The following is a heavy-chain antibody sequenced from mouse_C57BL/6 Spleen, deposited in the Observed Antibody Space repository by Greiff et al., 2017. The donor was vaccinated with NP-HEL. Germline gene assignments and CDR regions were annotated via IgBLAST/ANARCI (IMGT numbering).Heavy chain of an antibody. CDR1: GYTFTNYW. J-gene: IGHJ1*03. CDR3: ARWWDWYFDV. D-gene: IGHD1-1*02. Sequence: QVQLQQSGAALVRPGTSVKMSCKASGYTFTNYWIGWAKQRPGHGLEWIGDIYPGGGYTNYNEKFKGKATLTADKSSSTAYMQFSSLTSEDSAIYYGARWWDWYFDVWGTGTTVTVSS. CDR2: IYPGGGYT. V-gene: IGHV1-63*01.